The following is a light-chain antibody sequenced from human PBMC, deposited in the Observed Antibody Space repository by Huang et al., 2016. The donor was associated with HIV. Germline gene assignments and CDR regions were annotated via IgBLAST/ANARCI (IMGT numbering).Light chain of an antibody. CDR2: GAS. CDR3: QQCNYWPPRYT. J-gene: IGKJ2*01. CDR1: QNIGSS. V-gene: IGKV3-15*01. Sequence: EIVMTQSPAILYVSPGERATLSCRASQNIGSSLAWYQQKPGQAPRLLIYGASTRATGSPARFRGSGSGTDITLTISSLQCEDLAVYYCQQCNYWPPRYTFGQGTKLDMK.